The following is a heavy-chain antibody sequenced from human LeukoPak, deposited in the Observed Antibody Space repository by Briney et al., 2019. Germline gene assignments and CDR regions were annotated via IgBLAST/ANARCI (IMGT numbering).Heavy chain of an antibody. Sequence: ASVKVSCKASGYTFTSYGISWVRQAPGQGLEWMGWISAYNGNTNYAQKFQGRVTMTRDTSTSTVYMELSSLRSEDTAVYYCARRTGGYSYGYGYLDYFDYWGQGTLVTVSS. CDR1: GYTFTSYG. V-gene: IGHV1-18*01. D-gene: IGHD5-18*01. CDR2: ISAYNGNT. CDR3: ARRTGGYSYGYGYLDYFDY. J-gene: IGHJ4*02.